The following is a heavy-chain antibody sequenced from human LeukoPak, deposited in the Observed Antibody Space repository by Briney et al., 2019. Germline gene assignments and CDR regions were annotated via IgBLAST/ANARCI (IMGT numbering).Heavy chain of an antibody. V-gene: IGHV4-59*08. CDR2: IHYSGST. Sequence: SETLSLTCTVSGGSISSYYWSWIRQPPGKGLEWIGYIHYSGSTNYNPSLKRRVTISVDTSKNQFSLKLSSVTAADTAVYYCARQQWLTGRGVDYWGQGTLVTVSS. CDR3: ARQQWLTGRGVDY. CDR1: GGSISSYY. D-gene: IGHD6-19*01. J-gene: IGHJ4*02.